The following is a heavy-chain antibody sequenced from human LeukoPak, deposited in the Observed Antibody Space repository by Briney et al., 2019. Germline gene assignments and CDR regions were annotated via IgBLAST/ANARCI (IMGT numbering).Heavy chain of an antibody. Sequence: PGGSLTLSCAASGFTFSDYYMSWMRQAPGKGLEWVSYISSSGSAIYYADSVKGRFTISRDNAKNSLYLQMNSLRAEDTAVYYCARVPDMAGSGRYPEYYFDYWGQGTLVTVSS. J-gene: IGHJ4*02. CDR1: GFTFSDYY. D-gene: IGHD3-10*01. V-gene: IGHV3-11*01. CDR2: ISSSGSAI. CDR3: ARVPDMAGSGRYPEYYFDY.